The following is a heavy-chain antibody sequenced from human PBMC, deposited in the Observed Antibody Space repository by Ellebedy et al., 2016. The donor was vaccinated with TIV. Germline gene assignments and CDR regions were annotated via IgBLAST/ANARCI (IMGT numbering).Heavy chain of an antibody. CDR2: IRSKANSYAT. V-gene: IGHV3-73*01. Sequence: GGSLRLSXAASGFTFSGSAMHWVRQASGKGLEWVGRIRSKANSYATAYAASVKGRFTISRDDSKSTAYLQMNSLKTEDTAVYYCTRLQGYDILTGYYLLGGMDVWGQGTTVTVSS. D-gene: IGHD3-9*01. J-gene: IGHJ6*02. CDR3: TRLQGYDILTGYYLLGGMDV. CDR1: GFTFSGSA.